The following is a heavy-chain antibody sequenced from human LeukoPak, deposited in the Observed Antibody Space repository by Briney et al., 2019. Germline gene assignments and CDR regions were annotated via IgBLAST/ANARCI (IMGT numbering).Heavy chain of an antibody. CDR2: ISGSSGST. V-gene: IGHV3-23*01. CDR3: VKDGNMQV. Sequence: TGGSLRLSCAASGFTFGSFVMTWVRRAPGKGLEWVSSISGSSGSTYYYADSVKGRFTISRDNSKNTLYLQMNSLRAEDTAIYYCVKDGNMQVWGQGTTVTVSS. CDR1: GFTFGSFV. J-gene: IGHJ6*02.